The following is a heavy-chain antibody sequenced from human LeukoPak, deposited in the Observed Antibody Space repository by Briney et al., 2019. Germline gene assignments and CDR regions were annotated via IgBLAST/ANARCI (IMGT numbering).Heavy chain of an antibody. CDR1: GFTFSDYY. CDR3: ARGRERGIVGATSPHY. D-gene: IGHD1-26*01. V-gene: IGHV3-11*01. J-gene: IGHJ4*02. Sequence: GGSLRLSCAASGFTFSDYYMSWIRQAPGKGLEWVSYISSSGSTMYYADSVKGRFTISRDNAKNSLYLQMNSLRAEDTAVYYCARGRERGIVGATSPHYWGQGTLVTVSS. CDR2: ISSSGSTM.